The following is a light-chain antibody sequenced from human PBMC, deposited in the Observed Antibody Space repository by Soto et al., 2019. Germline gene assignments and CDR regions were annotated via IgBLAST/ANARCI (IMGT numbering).Light chain of an antibody. J-gene: IGKJ5*01. V-gene: IGKV1-33*01. CDR2: DAS. Sequence: DMQMTQSPSSLSASVGDRVTITCQASQDISNYLNWYQQKPGKAPKLLIYDASNLETGVPSRFSGSGSGTDFTFTISSLQPEDIATYYCQHYDNLPPITFGQGTRLEIK. CDR3: QHYDNLPPIT. CDR1: QDISNY.